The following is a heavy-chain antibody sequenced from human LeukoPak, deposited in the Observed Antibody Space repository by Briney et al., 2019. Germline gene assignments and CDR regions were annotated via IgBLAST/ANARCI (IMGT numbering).Heavy chain of an antibody. D-gene: IGHD3-10*01. Sequence: GGSLRLSCAASGFTFSSYAMHWVRQAPGKGLEYVSAISSNGGSTYYANSVKGRFTISRDNSKSTLYLQMGSLRAEDMAVYYCARDYYGSGSYFPPDYWGQGTLVTVSS. CDR2: ISSNGGST. CDR1: GFTFSSYA. CDR3: ARDYYGSGSYFPPDY. V-gene: IGHV3-64*01. J-gene: IGHJ4*02.